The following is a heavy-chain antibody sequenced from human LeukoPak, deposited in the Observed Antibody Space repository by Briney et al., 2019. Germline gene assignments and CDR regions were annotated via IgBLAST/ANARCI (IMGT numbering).Heavy chain of an antibody. CDR2: IYHSGNT. D-gene: IGHD6-13*01. Sequence: SETLSLTCTVSGGSISGYYWSWIRQAPGKGLEWIGNIYHSGNTYYNPSLKSRVTVSMDTSKNQFSLKVNSVTAADTAFYYCARAYSSSWYWNWFDPWGQGTLVTVSS. V-gene: IGHV4-38-2*02. CDR3: ARAYSSSWYWNWFDP. J-gene: IGHJ5*02. CDR1: GGSISGYY.